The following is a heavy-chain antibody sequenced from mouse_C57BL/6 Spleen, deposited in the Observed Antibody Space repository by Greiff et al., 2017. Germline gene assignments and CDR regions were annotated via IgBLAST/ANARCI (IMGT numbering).Heavy chain of an antibody. CDR3: AREGPDAMDY. J-gene: IGHJ4*01. CDR1: GYTFTSYW. V-gene: IGHV1-52*01. CDR2: IDPSDSET. Sequence: QVQLQQPGAELVRPGSSVKLSCKASGYTFTSYWMHWVKQRPIQGLEWIGNIDPSDSETHYNQKFKDKATLTVDKSSSTAYMQLSSLTSEDSAVYYCAREGPDAMDYWGQGTSLTVSS.